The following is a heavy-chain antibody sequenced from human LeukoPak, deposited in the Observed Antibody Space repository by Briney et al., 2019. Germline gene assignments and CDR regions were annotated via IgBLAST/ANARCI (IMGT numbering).Heavy chain of an antibody. CDR2: TYYRSKWYN. CDR1: GDSVSSNSAA. J-gene: IGHJ4*02. CDR3: AKGEFEDSSGYYWTGSQRLDY. Sequence: PSQTLSLTCAISGDSVSSNSAAWNWIRQSPSRGLEWLGRTYYRSKWYNDYAVSVKSRITINPDTSKNQFSLQLNSVTPEDTAVYYCAKGEFEDSSGYYWTGSQRLDYWGQGTLVTVSS. D-gene: IGHD3-22*01. V-gene: IGHV6-1*01.